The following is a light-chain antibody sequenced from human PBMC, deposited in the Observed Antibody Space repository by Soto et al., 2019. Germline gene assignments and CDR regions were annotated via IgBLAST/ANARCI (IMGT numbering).Light chain of an antibody. CDR3: QQYNSYWT. CDR1: QRVNHW. Sequence: SQITQYPSTLSASIGERGTISCPASQRVNHWLAWYQRKPGKAPKLLIHDASTLESGIPSRFSGSGSGTEFTLTISSLQPDDFATYYCQQYNSYWTFGQGTKVDIK. V-gene: IGKV1-5*01. J-gene: IGKJ1*01. CDR2: DAS.